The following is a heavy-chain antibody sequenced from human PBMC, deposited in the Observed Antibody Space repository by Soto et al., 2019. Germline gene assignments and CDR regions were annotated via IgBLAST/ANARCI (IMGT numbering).Heavy chain of an antibody. J-gene: IGHJ5*02. CDR1: GFSLYSYV. CDR2: ISIDGTRT. Sequence: GGSLRLSCVASGFSLYSYVIHWVRQTPGKGLQWVAVISIDGTRTYYADSVKGRFTVSRDNSKNTQYLQMYGLTIEDTAIYYCVRDLGGSDLAPWGKGTLVTVSS. D-gene: IGHD6-19*01. V-gene: IGHV3-30*01. CDR3: VRDLGGSDLAP.